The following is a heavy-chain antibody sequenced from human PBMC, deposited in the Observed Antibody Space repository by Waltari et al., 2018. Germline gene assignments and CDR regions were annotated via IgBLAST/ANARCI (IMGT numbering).Heavy chain of an antibody. CDR2: INPNSGGT. Sequence: QVQLVQSGAEVKKPGAPVQVSCKASGYTFTGDYMPWMRPAPGHGLEWMGRINPNSGGTNYAQKFQGRVTRTRDTAISTADMELSRLRSDDTDVYYCARDLRWIQLPVLADAVDIWGQGTMVTVSS. CDR3: ARDLRWIQLPVLADAVDI. CDR1: GYTFTGDY. V-gene: IGHV1-2*01. J-gene: IGHJ3*02. D-gene: IGHD5-18*01.